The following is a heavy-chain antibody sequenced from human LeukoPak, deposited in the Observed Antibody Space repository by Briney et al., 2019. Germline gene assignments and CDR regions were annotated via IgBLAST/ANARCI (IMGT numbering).Heavy chain of an antibody. V-gene: IGHV3-23*01. D-gene: IGHD3-9*01. CDR3: AKASVSVYFDWLFLDY. CDR1: GFAFSTYA. J-gene: IGHJ4*02. Sequence: PGGSLRLSCAASGFAFSTYAMHWVRQSPGKGLEWVSGISASGGSTYYADSVKGRFTISRDNSKNTLYLQMNSLRAEDTAVYYCAKASVSVYFDWLFLDYWGQGTLVTVSS. CDR2: ISASGGST.